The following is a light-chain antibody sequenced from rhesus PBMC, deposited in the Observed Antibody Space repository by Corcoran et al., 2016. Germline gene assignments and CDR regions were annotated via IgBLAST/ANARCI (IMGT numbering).Light chain of an antibody. CDR3: QQYTSRPYS. V-gene: IGKV1-22*01. Sequence: DIQMTQSPSSLSASVGDTVTITCRASQVINSWLAWYQQKPGKAPKLLSYKASRLQSGVPSRCSGSGSGTDFTLTISSLQSEDFATYYCQQYTSRPYSFGLGTKVEIK. CDR2: KAS. J-gene: IGKJ2*01. CDR1: QVINSW.